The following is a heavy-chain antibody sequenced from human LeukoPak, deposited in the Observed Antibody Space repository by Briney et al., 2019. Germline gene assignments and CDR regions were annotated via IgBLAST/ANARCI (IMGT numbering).Heavy chain of an antibody. D-gene: IGHD5-12*01. J-gene: IGHJ4*02. CDR1: GFTFNNYA. V-gene: IGHV3-23*01. CDR2: IIDSGDST. Sequence: GGSLRLSCAASGFTFNNYAMSWVRQAPGKGLEWVSGIIDSGDSTFYADTVKGRFTISRDNSKNTLYLQMRSLRADDTAVYYCTRDRGYDYFFDYWGQGTLVTVSS. CDR3: TRDRGYDYFFDY.